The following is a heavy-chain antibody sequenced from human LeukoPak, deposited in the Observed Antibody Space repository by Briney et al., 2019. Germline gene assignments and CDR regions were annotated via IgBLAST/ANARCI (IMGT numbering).Heavy chain of an antibody. D-gene: IGHD3-22*01. Sequence: GGSLRLSXAASGFTFNNAWMSWVRQAPGKGLEWVGRIKSKTDGGTTDYAAPVKGRFTISRDDSKNTLFLQMNSLKTEDTAVYYCTTGFYYDSSGYFYWGQGTLVTVSS. CDR3: TTGFYYDSSGYFY. J-gene: IGHJ4*02. CDR1: GFTFNNAW. CDR2: IKSKTDGGTT. V-gene: IGHV3-15*01.